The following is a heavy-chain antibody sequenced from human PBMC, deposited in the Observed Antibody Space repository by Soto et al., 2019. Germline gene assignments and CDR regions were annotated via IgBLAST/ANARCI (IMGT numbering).Heavy chain of an antibody. V-gene: IGHV1-2*02. Sequence: GASVKVSCKASGYTFTDSRIHWVRQAPGQGLEWLGWINPKSGDTYYPQKFQGRITMTRDTSITTVYMELNNLRPDDTAIYYCGRGRSGQIVVFYWGQGTPVNVSS. CDR3: GRGRSGQIVVFY. CDR2: INPKSGDT. J-gene: IGHJ4*02. D-gene: IGHD1-26*01. CDR1: GYTFTDSR.